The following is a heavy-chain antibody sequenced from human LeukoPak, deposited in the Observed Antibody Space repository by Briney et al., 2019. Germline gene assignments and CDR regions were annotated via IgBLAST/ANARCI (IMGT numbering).Heavy chain of an antibody. CDR3: ARETVAGLVDAFDI. CDR2: IYYSGST. Sequence: SETLSLTCTVSGGSISSSSYYWGWIRQPPGKGLEWIGSIYYSGSTYYNPSLKSRVTISVDTSKNQFSLKLSSVTAADTAVYYCARETVAGLVDAFDIWGQGTMVTVSS. J-gene: IGHJ3*02. D-gene: IGHD6-19*01. CDR1: GGSISSSSYY. V-gene: IGHV4-39*07.